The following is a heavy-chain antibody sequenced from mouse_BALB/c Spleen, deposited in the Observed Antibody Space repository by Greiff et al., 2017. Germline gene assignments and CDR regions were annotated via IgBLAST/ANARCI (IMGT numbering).Heavy chain of an antibody. D-gene: IGHD2-4*01. J-gene: IGHJ3*01. Sequence: VKLVESGPGLVAPSQSLSITCTVSGFSLTSYGVPWVRQPPGKGLEWLGVIWAGGSTNYNSALMSRLSISKDNSKSQVFLKMNSLQTDDTAMYYCARDYDYDEAWFAYWGQGTLVTVSA. V-gene: IGHV2-9*02. CDR2: IWAGGST. CDR3: ARDYDYDEAWFAY. CDR1: GFSLTSYG.